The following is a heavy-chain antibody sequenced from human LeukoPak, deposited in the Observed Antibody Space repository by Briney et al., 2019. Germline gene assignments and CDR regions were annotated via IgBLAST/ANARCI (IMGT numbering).Heavy chain of an antibody. D-gene: IGHD3-16*02. CDR2: ISYDGSNK. CDR3: ARDSSDYVWGSYRYTHFDY. CDR1: GFTFSSYA. Sequence: GGSLRLSCAASGFTFSSYAMHWVRQAPGRGLEWVAVISYDGSNKYYADSVKGRFTISRDNSKNTLYLQMNSLRAEDTAVYYCARDSSDYVWGSYRYTHFDYWGQGTLVTVSS. J-gene: IGHJ4*02. V-gene: IGHV3-30*04.